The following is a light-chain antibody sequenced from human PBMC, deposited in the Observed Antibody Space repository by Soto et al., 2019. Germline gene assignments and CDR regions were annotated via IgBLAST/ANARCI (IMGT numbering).Light chain of an antibody. CDR2: AAS. Sequence: EIVLTQSPGTLSLSPGERATLSCRASRIVSSSHLAWYQQKPGQAPRLLIYAASTRATGIPDRFSGSGSGTEFTLTISSLQSEDFAVYYCQQYNNWWTFGQGTKVDI. J-gene: IGKJ1*01. CDR1: RIVSSSH. V-gene: IGKV3D-15*01. CDR3: QQYNNWWT.